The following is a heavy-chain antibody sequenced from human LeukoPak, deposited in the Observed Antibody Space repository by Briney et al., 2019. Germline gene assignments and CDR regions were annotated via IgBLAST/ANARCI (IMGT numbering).Heavy chain of an antibody. CDR1: GFTFSDYW. CDR3: ARDPGFSSFDY. Sequence: GGSLRLSCAVTGFTFSDYWVTWVRQTPGKGLEFVANINQDGSVKNYVGSAKGRFTISRDNAKNSLYLQMSSLRVDDTAIYYCARDPGFSSFDYWGQGALVTVSS. V-gene: IGHV3-7*01. J-gene: IGHJ4*02. D-gene: IGHD2-2*01. CDR2: INQDGSVK.